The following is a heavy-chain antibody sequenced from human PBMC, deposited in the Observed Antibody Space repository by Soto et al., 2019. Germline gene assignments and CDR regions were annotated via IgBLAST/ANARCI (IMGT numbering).Heavy chain of an antibody. Sequence: EVQLVESGGGLVQPGGSLRLSCAASGFTFSSYSMNWVRQAPGKGLEWVSYISSSSSTIYYADSVKGRFTISRDNAKNSLYLQMNSLRAEDTAVYYCARNPKLGPVDYWGQGTLVTVSS. J-gene: IGHJ4*02. CDR3: ARNPKLGPVDY. CDR2: ISSSSSTI. CDR1: GFTFSSYS. V-gene: IGHV3-48*01. D-gene: IGHD1-7*01.